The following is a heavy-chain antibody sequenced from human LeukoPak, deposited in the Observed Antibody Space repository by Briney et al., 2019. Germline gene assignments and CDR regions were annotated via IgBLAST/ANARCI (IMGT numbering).Heavy chain of an antibody. V-gene: IGHV4-59*01. CDR3: ARLPRDDISGYYPDY. Sequence: SETLSLTCTVSGGSISSYYWSWIRQPPGKGPEWIGYIYYSGSTNYNPSLKSRVTISVDTSKNQFSLKLSSVTAADTAVYYCARLPRDDISGYYPDYWGQGTLVTVSS. CDR1: GGSISSYY. D-gene: IGHD3-22*01. J-gene: IGHJ4*02. CDR2: IYYSGST.